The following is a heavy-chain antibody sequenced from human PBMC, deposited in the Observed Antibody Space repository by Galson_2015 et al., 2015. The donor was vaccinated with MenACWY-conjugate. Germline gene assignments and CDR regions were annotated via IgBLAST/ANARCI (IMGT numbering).Heavy chain of an antibody. V-gene: IGHV4-31*03. J-gene: IGHJ5*02. CDR1: GGSISSGGYY. CDR3: ARNPIQLAYNWFDP. CDR2: IYYSGST. Sequence: TLSLTCTVSGGSISSGGYYWSWIRQHPGKGLEWIGFIYYSGSTYYNPSLKSRVTISVDTSKNQFSLKLSSVTAADTAVYYCARNPIQLAYNWFDPWGQGTLVTVSS. D-gene: IGHD5-18*01.